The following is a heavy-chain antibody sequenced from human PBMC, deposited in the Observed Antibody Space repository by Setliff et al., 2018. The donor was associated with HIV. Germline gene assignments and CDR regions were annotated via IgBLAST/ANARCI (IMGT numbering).Heavy chain of an antibody. D-gene: IGHD3-22*01. Sequence: SETLSLTCTVYGGFIKNSNYYWGWIRQPPGKGLEWIGNIHYSGSTYYNPSLKSRVTISVDTSKNQFSLKLSSVTTADTAVYYCARSRTSSGYYGVTGYGMDVWGQGTTVTVSS. CDR1: GGFIKNSNYY. J-gene: IGHJ6*02. CDR2: IHYSGST. CDR3: ARSRTSSGYYGVTGYGMDV. V-gene: IGHV4-39*07.